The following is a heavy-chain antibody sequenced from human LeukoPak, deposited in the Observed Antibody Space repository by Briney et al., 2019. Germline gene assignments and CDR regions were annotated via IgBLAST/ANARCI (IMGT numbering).Heavy chain of an antibody. V-gene: IGHV4-39*07. J-gene: IGHJ4*02. Sequence: SETLSLTCSVSGGSISSSTYYWGWVRQSPGKGLEWIATIFFNGSHYYNPSLQSRVTISIDTSKNQFSLRLTSVTAADTAVYYCARASWGGYDYFDFWGLGALVTVSS. CDR2: IFFNGSH. CDR1: GGSISSSTYY. D-gene: IGHD5-12*01. CDR3: ARASWGGYDYFDF.